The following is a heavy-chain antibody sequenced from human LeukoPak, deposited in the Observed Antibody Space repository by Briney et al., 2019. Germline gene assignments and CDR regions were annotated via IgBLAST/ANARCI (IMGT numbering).Heavy chain of an antibody. CDR2: ISYDGSNK. V-gene: IGHV3-30*19. J-gene: IGHJ3*02. CDR3: ARCRSWILNDAFDI. D-gene: IGHD5-18*01. Sequence: GGSLRLSCAASGFTFSTYDMHWVRQAPGKGLEWVAVISYDGSNKYYADSVKGRFTISRDNSKNTLYLQMNSLRAEDTAVYYCARCRSWILNDAFDIWGQGTMVTVSS. CDR1: GFTFSTYD.